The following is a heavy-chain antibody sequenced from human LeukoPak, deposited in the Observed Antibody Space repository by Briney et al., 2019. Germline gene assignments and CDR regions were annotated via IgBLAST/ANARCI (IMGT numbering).Heavy chain of an antibody. J-gene: IGHJ4*02. CDR2: ISGSGGST. CDR1: GFTFSSYA. Sequence: GGSLRLSCAASGFTFSSYAMSWVRQAPGKGLEWVSAISGSGGSTYYADSVKGRFTISRDNSKNTLYLQMNSLRAEDTAVYYCAKSHSGYSSGWYNYWGQGTLVTVSS. D-gene: IGHD6-19*01. V-gene: IGHV3-23*01. CDR3: AKSHSGYSSGWYNY.